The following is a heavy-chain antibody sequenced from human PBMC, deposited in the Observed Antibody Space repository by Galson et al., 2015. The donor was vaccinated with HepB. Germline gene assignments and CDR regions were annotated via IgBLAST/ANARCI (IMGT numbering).Heavy chain of an antibody. J-gene: IGHJ6*02. CDR1: GYSFTSYP. D-gene: IGHD3-10*01. CDR3: ARLIQVRGVSGFLDGMDV. V-gene: IGHV5-10-1*01. CDR2: IDPSDSYT. Sequence: QSGAEVKKPGESLRISCKGSGYSFTSYPIIWVRQMPGKGLEWMGRIDPSDSYTMYSPSFQGHVTISVDKSISTAYLQWSSLKASDTAMYYCARLIQVRGVSGFLDGMDVWGQGTTVTVSS.